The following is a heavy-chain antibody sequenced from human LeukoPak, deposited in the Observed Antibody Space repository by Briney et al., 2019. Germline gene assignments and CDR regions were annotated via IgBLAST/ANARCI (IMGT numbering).Heavy chain of an antibody. J-gene: IGHJ4*02. D-gene: IGHD4-17*01. Sequence: SETLSLTCTVSGGSISSALYHWGWIRQPPGKNLEWLGSVYYTGSTHNNPSLKSRVTISVDTSKNQFSLNLSSVTAADTAVYYCARPRSTVTTSSFDYWGQGTLVTVSS. V-gene: IGHV4-39*01. CDR1: GGSISSALYH. CDR2: VYYTGST. CDR3: ARPRSTVTTSSFDY.